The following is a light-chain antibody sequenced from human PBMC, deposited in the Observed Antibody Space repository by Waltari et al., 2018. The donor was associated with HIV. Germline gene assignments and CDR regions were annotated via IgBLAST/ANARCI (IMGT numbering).Light chain of an antibody. Sequence: SYELTQPPSVSVSPGQTARSTCSGDALSKQYASWYQQKPGQAPVLLIYKDSERPSGIPERFSGSSSGTTVTLTISGVQAEDEADYYCQSTDTSGTYWVFGGGTKLTVL. J-gene: IGLJ3*02. CDR3: QSTDTSGTYWV. CDR1: ALSKQY. CDR2: KDS. V-gene: IGLV3-25*03.